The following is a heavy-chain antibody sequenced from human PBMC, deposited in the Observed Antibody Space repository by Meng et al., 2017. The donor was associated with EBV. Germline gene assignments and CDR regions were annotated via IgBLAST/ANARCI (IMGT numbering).Heavy chain of an antibody. CDR3: ASESGRGYTPDY. V-gene: IGHV1-69*01. Sequence: QVQFVQSAGEVKKPGSSVKVSCKTSGGPFRYYAISWVRQAPGQGLEWLGGFLPRLGAPNYAQKFHGRVKITADESTSTHYMDLSSLRSEDTAIYYCASESGRGYTPDYWGQGTLVTVSS. J-gene: IGHJ4*02. CDR1: GGPFRYYA. CDR2: FLPRLGAP. D-gene: IGHD3-10*01.